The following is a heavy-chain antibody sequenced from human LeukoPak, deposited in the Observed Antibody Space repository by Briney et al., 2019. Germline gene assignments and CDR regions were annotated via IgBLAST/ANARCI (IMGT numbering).Heavy chain of an antibody. Sequence: SSETLSLTCTVSCGSISSGDYYWSWIRQPPGKGLEWIGYIYYSGSTYYNPSLKRRVTISVDTSKNQFSLKLSSVTAADTAVYYCARDSADTAMALYYSYLDVWGKGTTVTVSS. CDR2: IYYSGST. J-gene: IGHJ6*03. D-gene: IGHD5-18*01. V-gene: IGHV4-30-4*08. CDR1: CGSISSGDYY. CDR3: ARDSADTAMALYYSYLDV.